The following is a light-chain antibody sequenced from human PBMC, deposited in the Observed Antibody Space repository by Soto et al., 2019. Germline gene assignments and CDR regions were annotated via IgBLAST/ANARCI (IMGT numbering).Light chain of an antibody. Sequence: SYELTQPPSVPVAPGKTARITCGGNNIGSKSGHWYQQKPRQAPVLVIYYDSDRPSGIPERFSGSNSGNTATLTISRVEAGDEADYYCPVWDSSSDHVVFGGGTTHTVL. CDR1: NIGSKS. CDR2: YDS. CDR3: PVWDSSSDHVV. V-gene: IGLV3-21*04. J-gene: IGLJ2*01.